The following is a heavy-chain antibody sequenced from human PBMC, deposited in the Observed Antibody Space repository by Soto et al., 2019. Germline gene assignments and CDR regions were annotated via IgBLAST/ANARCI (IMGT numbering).Heavy chain of an antibody. CDR3: AKRVGSCISTSCYDAFDI. D-gene: IGHD2-2*01. J-gene: IGHJ3*02. V-gene: IGHV3-30*18. Sequence: QVQLVESGGGVVQPGRSLRLSCAASGFTFSSYGMHWVRQAPGKGLEWVAVISYDGSNKYYADSVKGRFTISRDNSKNTLYLQMNSLRAEDTAVYYCAKRVGSCISTSCYDAFDIWGQGTMVTVSS. CDR1: GFTFSSYG. CDR2: ISYDGSNK.